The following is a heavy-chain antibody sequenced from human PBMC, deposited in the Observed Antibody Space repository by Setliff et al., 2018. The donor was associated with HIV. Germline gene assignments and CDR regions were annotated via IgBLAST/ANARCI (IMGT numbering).Heavy chain of an antibody. V-gene: IGHV4-34*01. J-gene: IGHJ6*03. CDR3: ARAQLPPTYIDV. Sequence: SETLSLTCTVSGGSIDTGGYYWSWIRQTPERGLEWIAEITHSGSTNYNPSLRGRVTMTLGTSKNHFSLNLRSVTAADTAVYYCARAQLPPTYIDVWGKGTTVTVSS. CDR2: ITHSGST. D-gene: IGHD2-2*01. CDR1: GGSIDTGGYY.